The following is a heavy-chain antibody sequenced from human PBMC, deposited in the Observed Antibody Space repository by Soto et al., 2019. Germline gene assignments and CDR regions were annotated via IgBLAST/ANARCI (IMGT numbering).Heavy chain of an antibody. CDR3: TRANCYSEY. CDR2: ISYNGNT. V-gene: IGHV4-59*11. D-gene: IGHD2-21*02. Sequence: QVQLQESGPGLVKPSETLSLTCTVSGGSISNHYWSWIRQPPGKGLEWIGYISYNGNTNYNPSLKNRVTMSVDTSKNQIDLKLSSVTAADTAVYYCTRANCYSEYWGQGTLVTVSS. J-gene: IGHJ4*02. CDR1: GGSISNHY.